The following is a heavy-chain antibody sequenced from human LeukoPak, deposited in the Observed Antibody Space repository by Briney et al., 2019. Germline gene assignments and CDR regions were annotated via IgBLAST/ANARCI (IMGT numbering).Heavy chain of an antibody. CDR1: GFTFSSYA. CDR3: ARVQAAAGTVYV. D-gene: IGHD6-13*01. CDR2: ISGSGGST. Sequence: PGGSLRLSCAGSGFTFSSYAMSWVRQAPGKGPEWVSAISGSGGSTYYADSVKGRFTISRDNSKNTLYLQMNSLRAEDTAVYYCARVQAAAGTVYVWGQGTTVTVSS. J-gene: IGHJ6*02. V-gene: IGHV3-23*01.